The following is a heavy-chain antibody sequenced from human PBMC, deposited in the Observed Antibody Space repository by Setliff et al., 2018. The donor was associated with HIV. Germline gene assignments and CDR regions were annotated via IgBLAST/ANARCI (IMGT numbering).Heavy chain of an antibody. CDR3: ARGVVDYDFWSGSGDYYYMDV. Sequence: SETLSLTCTVSGDSISSSIYYWGWIRQPPGRGLEWIGSIFYTGFTYYSPSLESRVTMSVDTSKNQFSLKMSSVTAADTAVYYCARGVVDYDFWSGSGDYYYMDVWGKGTTVTVSS. V-gene: IGHV4-39*07. CDR2: IFYTGFT. J-gene: IGHJ6*03. D-gene: IGHD3-3*01. CDR1: GDSISSSIYY.